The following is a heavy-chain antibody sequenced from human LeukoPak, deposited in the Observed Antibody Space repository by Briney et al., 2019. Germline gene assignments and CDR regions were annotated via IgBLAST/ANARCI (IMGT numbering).Heavy chain of an antibody. Sequence: ASVKVSCKASGYTFTGYYMHWVRQAPGQGLEWMGWINPNSGGTNYAQKFQVRVTMTRDTSISTAYMELSRLRSDDTAVYYCARGNWTLYAFDIWGQGTMVTVSS. D-gene: IGHD1-1*01. CDR1: GYTFTGYY. V-gene: IGHV1-2*02. CDR3: ARGNWTLYAFDI. J-gene: IGHJ3*02. CDR2: INPNSGGT.